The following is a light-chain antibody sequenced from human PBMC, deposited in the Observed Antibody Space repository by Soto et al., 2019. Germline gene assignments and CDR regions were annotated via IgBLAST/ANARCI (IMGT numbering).Light chain of an antibody. CDR3: QQYGTSPRLT. CDR2: GAS. J-gene: IGKJ4*01. CDR1: QSISSSY. Sequence: EVVLTQSPGTLPLSPGERATLSCRASQSISSSYLAWYQQKPGQAPRLLIYGASSRATGIPHRFSGSGSGTDFTLTISRPEPEDFAVYYCQQYGTSPRLTFGGGTKVDIK. V-gene: IGKV3-20*01.